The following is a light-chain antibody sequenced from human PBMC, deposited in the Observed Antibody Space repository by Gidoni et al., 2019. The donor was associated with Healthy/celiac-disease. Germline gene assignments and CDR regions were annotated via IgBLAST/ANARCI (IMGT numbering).Light chain of an antibody. Sequence: ELVLTQSPGTLSLSPGERATLSCRASPSVSSSYVAWYQQKPGQAPRLLIYGASSRATGIPDRFSGSGSGTDFTLTISRLEPEDFTVYDCQQYGSAPSLTFGGGTKVEIK. CDR1: PSVSSSY. CDR3: QQYGSAPSLT. CDR2: GAS. J-gene: IGKJ4*01. V-gene: IGKV3-20*01.